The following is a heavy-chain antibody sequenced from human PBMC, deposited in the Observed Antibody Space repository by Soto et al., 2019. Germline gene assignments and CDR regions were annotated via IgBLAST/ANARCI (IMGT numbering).Heavy chain of an antibody. CDR2: INPNSGGT. CDR1: GYTFTGYY. CDR3: ARTGPSYTYYYDSSGYYSDAFDI. Sequence: ASVKVSCKASGYTFTGYYMHWVRQAPGQGLEWMGWINPNSGGTNYAQKFQGWVTMTRDTSISTAYMELSRLRSDDTAVYYCARTGPSYTYYYDSSGYYSDAFDIWGQGTMVTVSS. D-gene: IGHD3-22*01. V-gene: IGHV1-2*04. J-gene: IGHJ3*02.